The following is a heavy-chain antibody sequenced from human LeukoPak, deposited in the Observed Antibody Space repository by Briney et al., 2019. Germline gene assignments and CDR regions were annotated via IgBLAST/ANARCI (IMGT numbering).Heavy chain of an antibody. CDR2: INHNGST. CDR3: ARGGYCSGGSCATDFFNY. V-gene: IGHV4-34*01. J-gene: IGHJ4*02. Sequence: SETLSLTCAVYGGSFSGYYWSWIRQPPGKGLEWIGEINHNGSTNYNPSLKSRVTISVDTSKNQFSLKLSSVTAADTAVYYCARGGYCSGGSCATDFFNYWGQGTLVTVSS. CDR1: GGSFSGYY. D-gene: IGHD2-15*01.